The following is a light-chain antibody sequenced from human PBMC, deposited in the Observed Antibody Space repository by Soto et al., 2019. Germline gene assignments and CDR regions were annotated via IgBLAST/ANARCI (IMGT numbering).Light chain of an antibody. V-gene: IGKV1-33*01. Sequence: DIQMNQSPSSLSASVGDRVTLTCQASQDISNYLNWYQQKPGKAPKLLIYDASNLETGIPSRFSGSGSGTDFTITISSLQPEDIATYYCQQYDNLPMYTFGQGTKLEI. CDR1: QDISNY. CDR3: QQYDNLPMYT. CDR2: DAS. J-gene: IGKJ2*01.